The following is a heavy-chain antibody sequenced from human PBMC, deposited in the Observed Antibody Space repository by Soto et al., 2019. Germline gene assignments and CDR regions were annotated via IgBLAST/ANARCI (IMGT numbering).Heavy chain of an antibody. CDR2: INHSGST. Sequence: SETLSLTCAVYGGSFIGYYWTWIRQPPGTGLEWIGEINHSGSTNYNPSLKSRVTISVDTSKNQFSLKLSSVTAADTAVYYCARGTTFGGVIVFDSWGHGSLVTVSS. V-gene: IGHV4-34*09. CDR1: GGSFIGYY. D-gene: IGHD3-16*02. CDR3: ARGTTFGGVIVFDS. J-gene: IGHJ4*01.